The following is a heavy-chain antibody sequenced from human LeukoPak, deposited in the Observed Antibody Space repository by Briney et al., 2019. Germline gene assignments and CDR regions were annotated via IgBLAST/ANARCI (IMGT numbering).Heavy chain of an antibody. D-gene: IGHD3/OR15-3a*01. CDR2: IKQGGSEI. Sequence: PGGSLRLSCAASGFNFSGTWMTWVRQAPGKGLECVAYIKQGGSEIYYVDSVKGRFTISRDNSKISLYLQINSARVEDTAIYYCTNDLSHGFDCWGQGTLVTVSS. V-gene: IGHV3-7*01. CDR3: TNDLSHGFDC. CDR1: GFNFSGTW. J-gene: IGHJ4*02.